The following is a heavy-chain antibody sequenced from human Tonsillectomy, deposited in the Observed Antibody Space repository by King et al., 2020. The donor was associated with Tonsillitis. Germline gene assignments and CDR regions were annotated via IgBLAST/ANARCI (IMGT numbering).Heavy chain of an antibody. CDR1: GGSISSYY. CDR3: ASDNSGYSESFVF. D-gene: IGHD3-22*01. J-gene: IGHJ4*02. Sequence: QLQESGPGLVKPSETLSLTCTVSGGSISSYYWSWIRQPPGKGLEWIGYIYYSGSTNYNPSLKSRVTISVDTSKNQFSLKLSTVTAADTAVYYCASDNSGYSESFVFWGQGTLVTVSS. CDR2: IYYSGST. V-gene: IGHV4-59*01.